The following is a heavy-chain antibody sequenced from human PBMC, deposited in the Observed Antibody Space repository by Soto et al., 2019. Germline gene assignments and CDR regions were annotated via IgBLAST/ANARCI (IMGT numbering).Heavy chain of an antibody. Sequence: GGSLRLSCAASGFTFSSYAMHWVRQAPGKGLEWVAVISYDGSNKYYADSVKGRFTISRDNSKNTLYLQMNSLRAEDTAVYYRARWRWLQTNPGFDIWGQGTMVTVSS. V-gene: IGHV3-30-3*01. D-gene: IGHD5-12*01. J-gene: IGHJ3*02. CDR1: GFTFSSYA. CDR2: ISYDGSNK. CDR3: ARWRWLQTNPGFDI.